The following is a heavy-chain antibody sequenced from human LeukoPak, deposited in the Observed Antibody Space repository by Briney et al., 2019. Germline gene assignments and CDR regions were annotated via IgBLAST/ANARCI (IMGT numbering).Heavy chain of an antibody. J-gene: IGHJ4*02. CDR3: ARSSEVIFGQHKFDY. D-gene: IGHD3/OR15-3a*01. CDR1: GGSISSGSHY. Sequence: SQTLSLTCTVSGGSISSGSHYWSWIRQPAGKGLEWIGRIYTSGSTNYNPSLKSRVTISVDTSKNQFSLKLSSVTAADTAVYYCARSSEVIFGQHKFDYWGQGTLVTVSS. V-gene: IGHV4-61*02. CDR2: IYTSGST.